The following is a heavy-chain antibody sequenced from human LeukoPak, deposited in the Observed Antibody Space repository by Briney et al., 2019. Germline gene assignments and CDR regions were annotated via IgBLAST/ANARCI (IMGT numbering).Heavy chain of an antibody. D-gene: IGHD3-16*01. CDR2: ISGSAGSP. J-gene: IGHJ4*02. Sequence: GRSLRLSWAASGFRFRSDAMSWVRQAPGKGLEWVSRISGSAGSPNYADPVTGRFTISRDNSMNTLYLQMNSLRAEEPAVYYCAKVVCGGYGGFIDYWGQGALVTVSS. CDR1: GFRFRSDA. CDR3: AKVVCGGYGGFIDY. V-gene: IGHV3-23*01.